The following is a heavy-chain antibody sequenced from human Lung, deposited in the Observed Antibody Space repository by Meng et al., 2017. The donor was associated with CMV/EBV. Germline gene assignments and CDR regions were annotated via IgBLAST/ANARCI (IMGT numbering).Heavy chain of an antibody. Sequence: SETLSLXCTVSGGSISSSSNYWGWLRQPPGKGLEWIGSIYYSGSTYYNPSPKRRVTISVDTSKNQFSLKLSSLTAADTAAYYCARDGGKYCSSTSCTSKYYYYGMDVWGQGNXVXVSS. V-gene: IGHV4-39*07. CDR1: GGSISSSSNY. CDR2: IYYSGST. CDR3: ARDGGKYCSSTSCTSKYYYYGMDV. D-gene: IGHD2-2*01. J-gene: IGHJ6*02.